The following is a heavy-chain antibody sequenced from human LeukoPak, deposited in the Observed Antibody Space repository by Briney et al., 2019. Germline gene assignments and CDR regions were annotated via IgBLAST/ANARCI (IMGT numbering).Heavy chain of an antibody. CDR3: ARGGRYYYDSSGYYYAV. D-gene: IGHD3-22*01. CDR2: IYYSGST. CDR1: GGSISSYY. V-gene: IGHV4-59*12. Sequence: SETLSLTCTVSGGSISSYYWSWIRQPPGKGLEWIGYIYYSGSTNYNPSLKSRVTISVDTSKNQFSLKLSSVTAADTAVYYCARGGRYYYDSSGYYYAVWGQGTLVTVSS. J-gene: IGHJ4*02.